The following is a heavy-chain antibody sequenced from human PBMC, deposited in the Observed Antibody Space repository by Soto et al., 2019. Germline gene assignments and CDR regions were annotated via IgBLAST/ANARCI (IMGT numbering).Heavy chain of an antibody. CDR1: GFTFSSYD. CDR2: ISYDGSNK. V-gene: IGHV3-30*03. J-gene: IGHJ4*02. CDR3: STKIVAATSDY. Sequence: HVQLVESGGAVVQPGRSLRLSCAASGFTFSSYDMHWVRQAPGKGLEWVAVISYDGSNKYYADSVKGRVTISRDNFKNTLYLQMNSLRTEDTAVYYCSTKIVAATSDYWGQGTLVTVSS. D-gene: IGHD2-15*01.